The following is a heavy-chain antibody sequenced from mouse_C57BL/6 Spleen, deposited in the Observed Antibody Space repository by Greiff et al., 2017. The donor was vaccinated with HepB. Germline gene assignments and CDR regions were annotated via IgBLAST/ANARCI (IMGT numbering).Heavy chain of an antibody. CDR3: ARSYYSKIPYYYAMDY. J-gene: IGHJ4*01. V-gene: IGHV1-64*01. CDR2: IHPNSGST. Sequence: QVQLQQPGAELVKPGASVKLSCKASGYTFTSYWMHWVKQRPGQGLEWIGMIHPNSGSTNYNEKFKSKATLTVDKSSSTAYMQLSSLTSEDSAVYYCARSYYSKIPYYYAMDYWGQGTSVTVSS. D-gene: IGHD2-5*01. CDR1: GYTFTSYW.